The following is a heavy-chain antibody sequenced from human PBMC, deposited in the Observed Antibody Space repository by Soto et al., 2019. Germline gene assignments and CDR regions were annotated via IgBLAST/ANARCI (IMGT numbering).Heavy chain of an antibody. CDR3: TRRYFMTTVVMSYFDY. CDR2: IRSKANSYAT. CDR1: GFTFSGSA. Sequence: GGSLRLSCAASGFTFSGSAMHWVRQASGKGLEWVGRIRSKANSYATAYAASVKGRFTISRDDSKNTAYLQMNSLKTEDTAVYYCTRRYFMTTVVMSYFDYWGQGTLVTVSS. D-gene: IGHD4-17*01. J-gene: IGHJ4*02. V-gene: IGHV3-73*01.